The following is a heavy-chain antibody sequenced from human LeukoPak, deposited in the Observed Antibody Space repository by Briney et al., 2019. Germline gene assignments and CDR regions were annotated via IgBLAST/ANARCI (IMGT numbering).Heavy chain of an antibody. J-gene: IGHJ3*02. CDR1: GYSISSGYC. CDR3: ARPNTYYYDSSGYYFSDAFDI. D-gene: IGHD3-22*01. CDR2: IYHSGST. V-gene: IGHV4-38-2*01. Sequence: ASETLSLTCAVSGYSISSGYCWGWIRQPPGKGLEWIGSIYHSGSTYYNPSLKSRVTISVDTSKNQFSLKLSSVTAADTAVYYCARPNTYYYDSSGYYFSDAFDIWGQGTMVTVSP.